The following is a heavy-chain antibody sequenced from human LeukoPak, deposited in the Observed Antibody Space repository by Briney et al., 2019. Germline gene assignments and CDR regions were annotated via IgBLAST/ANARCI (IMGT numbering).Heavy chain of an antibody. CDR1: GYSISSGYY. CDR3: ATGVDSRSHFDY. Sequence: SETLSLTCTVSGYSISSGYYWGWIRQPPGKGLEWIGSIYHSGSTYYNPSLKSRVTISVDTSKNQFSLKLSSVTAADTAVYYCATGVDSRSHFDYWGQGTLVTVSS. CDR2: IYHSGST. J-gene: IGHJ4*02. D-gene: IGHD3-22*01. V-gene: IGHV4-38-2*02.